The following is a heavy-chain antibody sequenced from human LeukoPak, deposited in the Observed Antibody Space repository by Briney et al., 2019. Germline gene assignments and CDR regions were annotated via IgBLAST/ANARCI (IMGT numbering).Heavy chain of an antibody. V-gene: IGHV4-31*03. CDR2: IYYSGST. CDR1: GGSISSGGYY. D-gene: IGHD3-10*01. CDR3: ARLGLWFGSGGHYFDY. Sequence: SQTLSLTCTVSGGSISSGGYYWSWIRQHPGKGLEWIGYIYYSGSTYYNPSLKSRVTISVDTSKNQFSLKLSSVTAADTAVYYCARLGLWFGSGGHYFDYWGQGILVTVSS. J-gene: IGHJ4*02.